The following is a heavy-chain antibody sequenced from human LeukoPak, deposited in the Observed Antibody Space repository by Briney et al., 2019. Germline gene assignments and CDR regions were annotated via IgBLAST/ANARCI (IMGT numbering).Heavy chain of an antibody. CDR1: GFTFSSYA. V-gene: IGHV3-30-3*01. CDR3: AKVFAYCSGGSCYQDY. J-gene: IGHJ4*02. CDR2: ISYDGSNK. D-gene: IGHD2-15*01. Sequence: PGGSLRLSCAASGFTFSSYAMHWVRQAPGKGLEWVAVISYDGSNKYYADSVKGRFTISRDNSKNTLYLQMNSLTAEDTAVYYCAKVFAYCSGGSCYQDYWGQGTLVTVSS.